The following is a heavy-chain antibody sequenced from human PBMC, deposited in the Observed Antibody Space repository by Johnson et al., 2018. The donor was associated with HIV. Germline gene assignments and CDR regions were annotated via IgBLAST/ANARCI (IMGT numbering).Heavy chain of an antibody. CDR3: GREDGAFDL. D-gene: IGHD5-24*01. Sequence: QVQVVESGGGVVQPGTSLRLSCAASGFTFSRCGMHWVRQAPGKGLEWAAVISNDGSAKYYAYSVKGRFTISSDNSKTTLYLQMNSLRAEDTAGYYCGREDGAFDLWGQGTVVTVSS. J-gene: IGHJ3*01. V-gene: IGHV3-30*03. CDR1: GFTFSRCG. CDR2: ISNDGSAK.